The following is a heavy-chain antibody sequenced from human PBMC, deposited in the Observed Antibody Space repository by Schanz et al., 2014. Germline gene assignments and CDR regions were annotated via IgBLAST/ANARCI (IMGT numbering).Heavy chain of an antibody. D-gene: IGHD3-16*01. J-gene: IGHJ5*02. Sequence: EVQLVESGGGLVQPGGSLRFSCAASGFTFSSYAMSWVRQAPGKGLVWVSTIDTAGSYTSYVDSVKGRFTISRDNAKNTLYLQMSRLRVEDTAVYYCVRWGASWGQGTLVTVSS. V-gene: IGHV3-74*02. CDR1: GFTFSSYA. CDR3: VRWGAS. CDR2: IDTAGSYT.